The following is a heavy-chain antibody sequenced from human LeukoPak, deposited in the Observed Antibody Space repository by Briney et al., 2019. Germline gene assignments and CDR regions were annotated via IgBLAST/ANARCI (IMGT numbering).Heavy chain of an antibody. CDR2: FYASGST. Sequence: PSETLSLTCTVSGGSISSGGYFWSWIRQPAGKGLEWIGRFYASGSTNYNPSLQSRVTISVDTSKNQFSLKLTSVTAVDTAVYYCALGNCPTTSCYPGVAFDIWGQGTMVTVSS. CDR3: ALGNCPTTSCYPGVAFDI. CDR1: GGSISSGGYF. V-gene: IGHV4-61*02. J-gene: IGHJ3*02. D-gene: IGHD2-2*01.